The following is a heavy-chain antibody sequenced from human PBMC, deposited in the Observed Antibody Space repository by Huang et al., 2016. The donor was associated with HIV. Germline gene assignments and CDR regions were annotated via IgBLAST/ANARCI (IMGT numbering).Heavy chain of an antibody. CDR3: ARGQGGYYYYYMDV. V-gene: IGHV4-34*01. CDR2: INHGERD. Sequence: QVQLQQWGAGLLRPSETLSLTCAVYGGSFSGYYGSWVRQPPGTGLAWIGEINHGERDNYNPALKSGVTISVDTSRKQFSLTLTSVTAADTAVYYCARGQGGYYYYYMDVWGKGTTVTVSS. CDR1: GGSFSGYY. J-gene: IGHJ6*03.